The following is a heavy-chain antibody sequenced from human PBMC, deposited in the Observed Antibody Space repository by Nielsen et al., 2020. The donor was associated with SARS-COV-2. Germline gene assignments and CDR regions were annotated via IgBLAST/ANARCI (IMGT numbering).Heavy chain of an antibody. CDR2: ISGSGGST. D-gene: IGHD3-10*01. CDR1: GFTFSSYD. J-gene: IGHJ4*02. CDR3: VKDTYYYGSGSYSY. Sequence: GESLKISCAASGFTFSSYDMGWVRQAPGKGLEWVSAISGSGGSTYYADSVKGRFTISRDNSKNTLYLQMSSLRAEDTAVYYCVKDTYYYGSGSYSYWGQGTLVTVSS. V-gene: IGHV3-23*01.